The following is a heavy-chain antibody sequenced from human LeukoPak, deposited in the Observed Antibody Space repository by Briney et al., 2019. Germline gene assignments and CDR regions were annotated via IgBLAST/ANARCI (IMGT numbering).Heavy chain of an antibody. D-gene: IGHD2-15*01. CDR1: GGSISSSNW. Sequence: SETLSLTCAVSGGSISSSNWWSWVRQPPGKGLEWIGEIYHSGSTNYNPSLKSRVTISVDKSKNQFSLKLSSVTAADTAVYYCARGYCSGGSCLLGWFDPWGQGTLVTVSS. J-gene: IGHJ5*02. V-gene: IGHV4-4*02. CDR3: ARGYCSGGSCLLGWFDP. CDR2: IYHSGST.